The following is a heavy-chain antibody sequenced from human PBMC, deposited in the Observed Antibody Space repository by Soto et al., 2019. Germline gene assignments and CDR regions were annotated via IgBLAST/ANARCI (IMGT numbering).Heavy chain of an antibody. CDR3: AHIEVYDPYFDY. Sequence: QITLKESGPTLVKPTQTVTLTCTFSGFSLSTAVGVGWIRQPPGKALEWLVVIYRDDDKRYSPSLKSRLTITKDTSKNHVVLTMTNMDPVDTATYSCAHIEVYDPYFDYWGRGTLVTVSS. CDR1: GFSLSTAVG. D-gene: IGHD5-12*01. J-gene: IGHJ4*02. CDR2: IYRDDDK. V-gene: IGHV2-5*02.